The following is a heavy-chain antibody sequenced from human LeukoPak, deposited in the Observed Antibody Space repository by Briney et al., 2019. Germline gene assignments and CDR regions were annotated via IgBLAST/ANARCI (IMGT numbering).Heavy chain of an antibody. CDR2: INSDGTYT. Sequence: GGSLRLSCAASGFSFSSSWMRWVRQAPGKGLVWVSRINSDGTYTNYADSVKGRFTISRDNAKNTLYLQMNSLRAEDTAVYYCARDLSHTFDYWGQGTLVTVSS. CDR1: GFSFSSSW. CDR3: ARDLSHTFDY. V-gene: IGHV3-74*01. J-gene: IGHJ4*02.